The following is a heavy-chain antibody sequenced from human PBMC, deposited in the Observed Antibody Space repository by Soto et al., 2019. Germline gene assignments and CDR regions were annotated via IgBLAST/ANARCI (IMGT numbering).Heavy chain of an antibody. J-gene: IGHJ5*02. V-gene: IGHV3-23*01. Sequence: GGSLRLSCAASRFTFSSYAMSWVRQAPGKGLEWVSAISGSGGSTYYADSVKGRFTISRDNSKNTLYLQMNSLRAEDTAVYYCAEQYDFWAQLGFDPWGQGTLVTVSS. CDR2: ISGSGGST. CDR3: AEQYDFWAQLGFDP. CDR1: RFTFSSYA. D-gene: IGHD3-3*01.